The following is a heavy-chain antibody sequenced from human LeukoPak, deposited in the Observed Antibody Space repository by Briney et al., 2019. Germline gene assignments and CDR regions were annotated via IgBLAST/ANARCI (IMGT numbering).Heavy chain of an antibody. Sequence: PGGSLRLSCAASGFTFSSYAMSWVRQAPGKGLEWVSSISSSSSYIYYADSVKGRFTISRDNAKNSLYLQMNSLRAEDTAVYYCARGVTIFGVVVPGDYMDVWGKGTTVTVSS. CDR1: GFTFSSYA. J-gene: IGHJ6*03. D-gene: IGHD3-3*01. CDR3: ARGVTIFGVVVPGDYMDV. V-gene: IGHV3-21*01. CDR2: ISSSSSYI.